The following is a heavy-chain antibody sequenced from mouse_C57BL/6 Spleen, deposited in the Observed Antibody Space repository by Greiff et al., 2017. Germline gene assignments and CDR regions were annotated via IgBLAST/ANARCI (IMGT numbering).Heavy chain of an antibody. CDR1: GYSITSGYD. CDR3: ARGDYGSSYAFAY. D-gene: IGHD1-1*01. J-gene: IGHJ3*01. V-gene: IGHV3-1*01. CDR2: ISYSGST. Sequence: DVQLVESGPGMVKPSQSLSLTCTVTGYSITSGYDWHWIRHFPGNKLEWMGYISYSGSTNYNPSLKSRISITHDTSKNHFFLKLNSVTTEDTATYYCARGDYGSSYAFAYWGQGTLVTVSA.